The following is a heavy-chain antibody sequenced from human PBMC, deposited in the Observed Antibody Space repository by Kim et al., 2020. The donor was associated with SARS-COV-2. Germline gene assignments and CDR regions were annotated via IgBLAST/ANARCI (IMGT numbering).Heavy chain of an antibody. Sequence: KFQGRVTMTEDTSTDTAYMELSSLRSEDTAVYYCATIGSGWPYYYYGMDVWGQGTTVTVSS. V-gene: IGHV1-24*01. J-gene: IGHJ6*02. CDR3: ATIGSGWPYYYYGMDV. D-gene: IGHD6-19*01.